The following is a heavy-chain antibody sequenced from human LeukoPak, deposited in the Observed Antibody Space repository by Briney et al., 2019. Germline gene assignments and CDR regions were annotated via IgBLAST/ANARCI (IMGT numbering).Heavy chain of an antibody. Sequence: SETLSLTCAVYGGSFSGYYWSWIRQPPGKGLEWIGEINHSGSTNYNPSLKSRVTISVDTSKNQFSLKLSSVTAADTGVYYCARGGRRGYDFWSGYPYYFDYWGQGTLVTVSS. D-gene: IGHD3-3*01. CDR3: ARGGRRGYDFWSGYPYYFDY. CDR1: GGSFSGYY. CDR2: INHSGST. V-gene: IGHV4-34*01. J-gene: IGHJ4*02.